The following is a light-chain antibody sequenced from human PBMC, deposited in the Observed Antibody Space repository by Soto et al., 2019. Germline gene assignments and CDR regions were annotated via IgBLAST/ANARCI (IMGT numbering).Light chain of an antibody. J-gene: IGKJ1*01. Sequence: DIQMTQSPSTLSASVGDRVTITCRASQTISNWLAWYQQKPGKPPKLLIHDAYSLESGVPSRFSGSGSGTEFTLTISSLQPDDFATYYCQQSIGTFGQGTKVEIK. CDR2: DAY. CDR1: QTISNW. V-gene: IGKV1-5*01. CDR3: QQSIGT.